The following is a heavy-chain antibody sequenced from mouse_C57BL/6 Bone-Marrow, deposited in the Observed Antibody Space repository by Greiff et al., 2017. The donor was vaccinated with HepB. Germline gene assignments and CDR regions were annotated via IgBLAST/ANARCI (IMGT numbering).Heavy chain of an antibody. Sequence: VKLQQPGAELVKPGASVKLSCKASGYTFTSYWMHWVKQRPGRGLEWIGRIDPNSGGTKYNEKFKSKATLTVDKPSSTAYMQLSSLTSEDSAVYYCARSGYYGSSFAYWGQGTLVTVSA. D-gene: IGHD1-1*01. J-gene: IGHJ3*01. CDR2: IDPNSGGT. CDR1: GYTFTSYW. CDR3: ARSGYYGSSFAY. V-gene: IGHV1-72*01.